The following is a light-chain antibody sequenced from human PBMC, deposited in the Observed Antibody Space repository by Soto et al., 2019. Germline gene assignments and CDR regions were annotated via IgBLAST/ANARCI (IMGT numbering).Light chain of an antibody. CDR2: GAS. CDR3: QQYQNWPPIT. J-gene: IGKJ5*01. Sequence: ETVMTQSPATLSVSPGERATLSCRASQSVDTYLAWYQQKPGQAPRLLIYGASTRATGIPARFSGSGSGTEFTLTISSLQSEDFAVYYCQQYQNWPPITFGQGTRLENK. V-gene: IGKV3-15*01. CDR1: QSVDTY.